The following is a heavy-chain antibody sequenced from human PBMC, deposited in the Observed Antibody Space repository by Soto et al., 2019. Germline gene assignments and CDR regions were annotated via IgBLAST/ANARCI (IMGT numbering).Heavy chain of an antibody. V-gene: IGHV4-61*01. CDR2: IYYSGST. J-gene: IGHJ4*02. CDR3: ARGQRAVAANYFDY. D-gene: IGHD6-19*01. CDR1: GGSVSSGTYY. Sequence: SETLSLTCTVSGGSVSSGTYYWSWIRQPPGKGLEWIGYIYYSGSTNYNPSLKSRVTISVDTSKNQFSLKLTSVTAADTAVHYCARGQRAVAANYFDYWGQGTLVTVSS.